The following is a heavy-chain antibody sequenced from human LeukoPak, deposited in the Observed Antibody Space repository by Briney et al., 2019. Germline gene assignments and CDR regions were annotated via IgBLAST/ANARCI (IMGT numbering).Heavy chain of an antibody. CDR3: ASRITMIVVANHAFDI. CDR2: IYYSGST. V-gene: IGHV4-59*08. Sequence: SETLSLTCTVSGGSISSYYWSWIRQPPGKGLEWIGYIYYSGSTNYNPSLKSRVTISVDTSKNQFSLKLSSVTAADTAVYYCASRITMIVVANHAFDIWGQGTMVTVSS. CDR1: GGSISSYY. J-gene: IGHJ3*02. D-gene: IGHD3-22*01.